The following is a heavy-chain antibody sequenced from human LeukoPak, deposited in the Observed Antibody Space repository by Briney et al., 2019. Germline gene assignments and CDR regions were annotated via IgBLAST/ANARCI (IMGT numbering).Heavy chain of an antibody. V-gene: IGHV1-3*01. Sequence: ASVKVSRKPSGYSFSTYAMQWVRQAPGQRLEWMGWINVGNGNTKYSHKFQGRVTLTRDTSASTAYMELSSLRSEDTAVYYCARDNGDYYGSGSFDYWGQGTLVTVSS. CDR1: GYSFSTYA. D-gene: IGHD3-10*01. J-gene: IGHJ4*02. CDR3: ARDNGDYYGSGSFDY. CDR2: INVGNGNT.